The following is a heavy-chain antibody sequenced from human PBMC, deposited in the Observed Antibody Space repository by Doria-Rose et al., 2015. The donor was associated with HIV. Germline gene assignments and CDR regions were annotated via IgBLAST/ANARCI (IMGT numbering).Heavy chain of an antibody. CDR1: GVSLSSPGMG. CDR3: ARIKSSRLYHKSCFDF. J-gene: IGHJ4*02. CDR2: IFSDDER. V-gene: IGHV2-26*01. Sequence: SGPVLVKPTETLTLTCTVSGVSLSSPGMGVSWIRQPPGKALEWLANIFSDDERSNKTSLKSRLTISRGTSKSQVVRTMTDMDPVDTATYYCARIKSSRLYHKSCFDFWGQGTLVIVSA. D-gene: IGHD6-13*01.